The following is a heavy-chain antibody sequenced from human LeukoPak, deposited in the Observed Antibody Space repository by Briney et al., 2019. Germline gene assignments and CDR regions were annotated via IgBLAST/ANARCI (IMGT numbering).Heavy chain of an antibody. CDR3: ARVGRVSIYPSYMDV. J-gene: IGHJ6*03. CDR2: ISDDGRDT. Sequence: GGSLRLSCEASGFTFSTFRMHWVRQTPEKGLEWVAGISDDGRDTYYADSVKGRFTISRDNSKNPLYLQMNSLSPEDTAVVYCARVGRVSIYPSYMDVWGKGTTVTVSS. CDR1: GFTFSTFR. D-gene: IGHD6-6*01. V-gene: IGHV3-30*03.